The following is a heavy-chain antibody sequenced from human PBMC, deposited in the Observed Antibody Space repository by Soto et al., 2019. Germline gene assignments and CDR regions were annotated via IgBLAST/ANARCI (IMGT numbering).Heavy chain of an antibody. Sequence: EVQLLESGGGLVQPGGSLRLSCAASGFTFSSYAMSWVRQAPGKGLEWVSAISGSGINTYYADSVKGRFTISRDNSKNTQYLQMNSLRAEDTAIYYCAKLITAAGTGYWGQGTLVIVSS. CDR2: ISGSGINT. CDR1: GFTFSSYA. CDR3: AKLITAAGTGY. V-gene: IGHV3-23*01. J-gene: IGHJ4*02. D-gene: IGHD6-13*01.